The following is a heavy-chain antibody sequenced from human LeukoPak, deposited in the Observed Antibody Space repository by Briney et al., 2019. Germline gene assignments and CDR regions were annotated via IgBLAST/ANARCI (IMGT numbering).Heavy chain of an antibody. J-gene: IGHJ5*02. CDR1: GGSISSYY. V-gene: IGHV4-59*12. Sequence: SETLSLTCTVSGGSISSYYWSWIRQPPGKGLEWIGYIYYSGSTNYNPSLKSRVTISVDTSKNQFSLKLRSVTAADTAVYYCARFTPYYESSGNWFDPWGQGTLVTVSS. CDR2: IYYSGST. CDR3: ARFTPYYESSGNWFDP. D-gene: IGHD3-22*01.